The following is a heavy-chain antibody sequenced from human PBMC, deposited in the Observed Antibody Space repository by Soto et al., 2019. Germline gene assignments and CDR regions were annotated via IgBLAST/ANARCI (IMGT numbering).Heavy chain of an antibody. J-gene: IGHJ2*01. CDR2: ISAYNGNT. D-gene: IGHD3-3*01. CDR1: GYTFTSSG. V-gene: IGHV1-18*01. Sequence: QVQLVQSGAEVKKPGASVKVSCKASGYTFTSSGISWVRKAPGQGLEWMGWISAYNGNTNYAQKLQGRVTMTTDTSTSTAYMELRSLRSDDTAVYYCARDRRSDDFWSGYHTARWYFDLWGRRTLVTVSS. CDR3: ARDRRSDDFWSGYHTARWYFDL.